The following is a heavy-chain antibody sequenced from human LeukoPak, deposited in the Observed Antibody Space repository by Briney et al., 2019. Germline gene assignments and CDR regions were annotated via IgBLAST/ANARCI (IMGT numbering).Heavy chain of an antibody. J-gene: IGHJ4*02. CDR2: IYYSGST. Sequence: SETLSLTCTVSVGSISSYYWSWIRQPPGKGLEWIGYIYYSGSTNYNPSLKSRVTISVDTSKNQFSLKLSSVTAADTAVYYCARANYVWGSLAYYFDYWGQGTLVTVSS. CDR3: ARANYVWGSLAYYFDY. V-gene: IGHV4-59*01. D-gene: IGHD3-16*01. CDR1: VGSISSYY.